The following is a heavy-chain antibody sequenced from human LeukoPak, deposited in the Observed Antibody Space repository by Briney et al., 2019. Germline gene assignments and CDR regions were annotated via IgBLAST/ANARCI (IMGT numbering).Heavy chain of an antibody. CDR2: MNPNSGNT. D-gene: IGHD3-3*01. CDR1: GYTSTSYD. V-gene: IGHV1-8*01. J-gene: IGHJ4*02. Sequence: ASVKVSCKASGYTSTSYDINWVRQATGQGLEWMGWMNPNSGNTGYAQKVQGRVTMTRNTSISTAYMELSSLRSEDTAVYYCARGEEYYDFWSGYHLYYFDYWGQGTLVTVSS. CDR3: ARGEEYYDFWSGYHLYYFDY.